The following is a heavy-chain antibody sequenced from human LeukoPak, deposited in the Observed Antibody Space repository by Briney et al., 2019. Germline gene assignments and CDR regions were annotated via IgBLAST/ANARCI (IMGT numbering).Heavy chain of an antibody. V-gene: IGHV1-2*02. CDR1: GYTFTDYY. J-gene: IGHJ6*03. CDR3: ARADYDFLTGYTYYMDV. Sequence: ASVKVSCKASGYTFTDYYMHWVRQAPGQGLEWMGWINPNSGGTNYAQKFQGRVTMTGDTSISTAYMELSRLRSGDTAVFYCARADYDFLTGYTYYMDVWGTGTTVTISS. CDR2: INPNSGGT. D-gene: IGHD3-9*01.